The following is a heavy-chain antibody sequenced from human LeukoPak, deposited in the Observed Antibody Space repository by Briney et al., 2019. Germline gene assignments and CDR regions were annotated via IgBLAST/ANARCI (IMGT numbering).Heavy chain of an antibody. V-gene: IGHV3-30*03. CDR1: GFTFSSYS. J-gene: IGHJ4*02. CDR2: ISYDGSNK. Sequence: GGSLRLSCAASGFTFSSYSMNWVRQAPGKGLEWVAVISYDGSNKYYADSVKGRFTISRDNSKNTLYLQMNSLRAEDTAVYYCARDECSGGSCYSGYWGQGTLVTVSS. CDR3: ARDECSGGSCYSGY. D-gene: IGHD2-15*01.